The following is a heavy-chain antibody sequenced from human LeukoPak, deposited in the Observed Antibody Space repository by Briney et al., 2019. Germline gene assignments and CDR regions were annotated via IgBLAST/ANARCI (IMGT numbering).Heavy chain of an antibody. Sequence: GRSLRLSCAASGFTFSSYGMHWVRQAPGKGLEWVAVISYDGSNKYYADSVKGRFTISRDNAKNSLYLQMNSLRAEDTAVYYCARGRDGYNYHFDYWGQGTLVTVSS. CDR1: GFTFSSYG. D-gene: IGHD5-24*01. V-gene: IGHV3-30*03. CDR2: ISYDGSNK. CDR3: ARGRDGYNYHFDY. J-gene: IGHJ4*02.